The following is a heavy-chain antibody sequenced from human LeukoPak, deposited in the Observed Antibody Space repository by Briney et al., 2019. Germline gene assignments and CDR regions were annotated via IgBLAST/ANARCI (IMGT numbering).Heavy chain of an antibody. J-gene: IGHJ4*02. Sequence: GASVKVSCKASGYTFTSYGISWVRQAPGQGLEWMGWISAYNGNTNYAQKLPGRVTMTTDTSTSTAYMELRSLRSDDTAVYYCARVHPDFWSGYYLHWGQGTLVTVSS. CDR2: ISAYNGNT. CDR3: ARVHPDFWSGYYLH. D-gene: IGHD3-3*01. V-gene: IGHV1-18*01. CDR1: GYTFTSYG.